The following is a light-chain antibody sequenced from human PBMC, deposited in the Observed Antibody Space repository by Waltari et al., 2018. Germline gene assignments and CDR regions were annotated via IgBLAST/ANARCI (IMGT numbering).Light chain of an antibody. CDR3: QVWEYISDHPDII. Sequence: SYVLTQPPSESVAPGQTARITCVGNNIGRESVHWYQQKPGQAPLLVVYDDGARPSGFPARFSGSHSGNTATLTISSVEAGDEADYFCQVWEYISDHPDIIFGGGTKLTVL. V-gene: IGLV3-21*02. CDR1: NIGRES. J-gene: IGLJ2*01. CDR2: DDG.